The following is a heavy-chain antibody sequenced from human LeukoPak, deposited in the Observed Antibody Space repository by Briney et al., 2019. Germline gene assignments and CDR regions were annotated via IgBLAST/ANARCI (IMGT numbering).Heavy chain of an antibody. CDR2: ISSSSSRI. D-gene: IGHD4-17*01. Sequence: GSLRLSCAASGFTFSSYEMNWVRQAPGKGLEWVSYISSSSSRIYYADSVKGRFTISRDNSKNTLYLQMNSLRAEDTAVYYCARSLTVYGDYPNAFDIWGQGTMVTVSS. CDR3: ARSLTVYGDYPNAFDI. CDR1: GFTFSSYE. J-gene: IGHJ3*02. V-gene: IGHV3-48*03.